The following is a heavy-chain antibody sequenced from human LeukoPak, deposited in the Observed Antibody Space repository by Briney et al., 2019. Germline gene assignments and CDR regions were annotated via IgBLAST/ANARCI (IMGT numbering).Heavy chain of an antibody. Sequence: PSETLSLTCTVSGGSVTSSGYYWSWVRQPPGKGLEYIGYIYYSGSTNYNPSLKSRVTISVDTSKNQFSLKLRSVTAADTAVYYCARDSASTGYMNAFDIWGQGTVDTVSS. CDR2: IYYSGST. CDR1: GGSVTSSGYY. D-gene: IGHD3-22*01. CDR3: ARDSASTGYMNAFDI. V-gene: IGHV4-61*08. J-gene: IGHJ3*02.